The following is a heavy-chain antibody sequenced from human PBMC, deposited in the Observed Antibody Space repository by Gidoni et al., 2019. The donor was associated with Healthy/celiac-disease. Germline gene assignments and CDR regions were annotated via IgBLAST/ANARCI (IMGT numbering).Heavy chain of an antibody. CDR3: AKGRPHPTGLYGMDV. D-gene: IGHD6-25*01. CDR1: GFTFDDYT. Sequence: EVQLVESGGVVVQPGGSLRLSCAASGFTFDDYTMHWVRQAPGKGLEWVSLISWDGGSTYYADYVKGRFTISRDNSKNSLYLQMNSLRTEDTALYYCAKGRPHPTGLYGMDVWGQGTTVTVSS. CDR2: ISWDGGST. V-gene: IGHV3-43*01. J-gene: IGHJ6*02.